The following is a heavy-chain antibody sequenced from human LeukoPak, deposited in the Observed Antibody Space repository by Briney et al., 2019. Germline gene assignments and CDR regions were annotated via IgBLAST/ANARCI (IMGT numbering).Heavy chain of an antibody. Sequence: SVKVSCKASGGTFSSYAISWMRQAPGQGLEWMGGIIPIFGTADYAQKFQGRVTITADESTSTAYMELSSLRSEDTAVYYCARDWRAYYGGNPDAFDIWGQGTMVTVSS. CDR3: ARDWRAYYGGNPDAFDI. V-gene: IGHV1-69*13. D-gene: IGHD4-23*01. CDR1: GGTFSSYA. J-gene: IGHJ3*02. CDR2: IIPIFGTA.